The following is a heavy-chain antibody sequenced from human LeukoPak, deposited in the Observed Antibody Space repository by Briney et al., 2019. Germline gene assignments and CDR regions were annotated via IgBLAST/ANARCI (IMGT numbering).Heavy chain of an antibody. Sequence: KAGGSLRLSCAASGFTFSSYSMNWVRQAPGKGLEWVSSISGSSSYIYYADSVKGRFTISRDNAKNSLYLQMNSLRAEDTAVYYCAGGDIVVVPAVSHYMDVWGKGTTVTVSS. CDR1: GFTFSSYS. J-gene: IGHJ6*03. V-gene: IGHV3-21*01. D-gene: IGHD2-2*01. CDR2: ISGSSSYI. CDR3: AGGDIVVVPAVSHYMDV.